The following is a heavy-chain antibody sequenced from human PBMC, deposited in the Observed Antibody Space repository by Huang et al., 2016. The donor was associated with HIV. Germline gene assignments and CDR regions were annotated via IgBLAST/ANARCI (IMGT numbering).Heavy chain of an antibody. D-gene: IGHD6-19*01. CDR3: AKDRVAGTGHCFDP. J-gene: IGHJ5*02. CDR1: GFSFSSST. V-gene: IGHV3-23*01. CDR2: IRGSDNTT. Sequence: EVKLLESGGGLVQPGGSLRLSCAASGFSFSSSTMTWVRQAAGKGLEWVSSIRGSDNTTFYADSVKGRFTISRDNSKNTLYLQMKSLRVDDTAVYYCAKDRVAGTGHCFDPWGQGTLVTVSS.